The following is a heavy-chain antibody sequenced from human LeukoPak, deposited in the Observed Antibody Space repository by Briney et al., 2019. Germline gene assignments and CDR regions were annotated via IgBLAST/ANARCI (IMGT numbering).Heavy chain of an antibody. CDR2: IKQDGSEK. CDR1: GFTFSTYW. CDR3: ARKGLGDY. D-gene: IGHD3-16*01. Sequence: GGSLRLSCAASGFTFSTYWKSWVRQAPGKGLEWVANIKQDGSEKYYVDSVEGRFTISRDNAKNSLYLQMNSLRAEDTAVYYCARKGLGDYWGQGTLVTVSS. V-gene: IGHV3-7*01. J-gene: IGHJ4*02.